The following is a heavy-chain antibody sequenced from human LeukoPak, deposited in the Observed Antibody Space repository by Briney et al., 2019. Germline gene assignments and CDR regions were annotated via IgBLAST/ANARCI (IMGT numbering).Heavy chain of an antibody. D-gene: IGHD3-22*01. CDR1: EFTFSSYW. V-gene: IGHV3-7*03. Sequence: GGSLRLSCAASEFTFSSYWMSWVRQAPGKGLEWVANIKQDGSEKYYVDSVKGRFTISRDNSKNTLYLQMNSLRAEDTAVYYCAKDKDSSGYYPFAFDYWGQGTLVTVSS. CDR2: IKQDGSEK. J-gene: IGHJ4*02. CDR3: AKDKDSSGYYPFAFDY.